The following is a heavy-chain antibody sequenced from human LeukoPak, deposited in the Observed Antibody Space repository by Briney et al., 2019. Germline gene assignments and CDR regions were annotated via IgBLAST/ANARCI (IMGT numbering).Heavy chain of an antibody. Sequence: GGPLSLSCAASGFTFSSHDMHCVPHATGKALVWLSAIGTSGDTYFPGLVKGLFTISRENAKNYLYLQMNSLRAGDTAVYYCARSPRDGYLFDYWGQGTLVTVSS. CDR1: GFTFSSHD. D-gene: IGHD5-24*01. V-gene: IGHV3-13*01. J-gene: IGHJ4*02. CDR3: ARSPRDGYLFDY. CDR2: IGTSGDT.